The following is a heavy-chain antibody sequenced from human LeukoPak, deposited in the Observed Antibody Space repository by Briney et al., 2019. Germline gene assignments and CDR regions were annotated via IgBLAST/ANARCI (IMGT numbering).Heavy chain of an antibody. CDR3: ARRLPGYSYGRFDY. J-gene: IGHJ4*02. V-gene: IGHV4-39*01. Sequence: SETLSLTCTVSGDSISSKNYYWGWIRQPPGKGLEWIGSIYYSGSTYYNPSLKSRVTISVDTSKNQFSLKLSSVTAADTAVYYCARRLPGYSYGRFDYWGQGRLVTVSS. D-gene: IGHD5-18*01. CDR2: IYYSGST. CDR1: GDSISSKNYY.